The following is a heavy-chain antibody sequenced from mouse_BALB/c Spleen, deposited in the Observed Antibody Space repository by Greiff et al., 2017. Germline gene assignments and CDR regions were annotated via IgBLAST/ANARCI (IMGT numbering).Heavy chain of an antibody. Sequence: VQLQQSGPGLVAPSQSLSITCTVSGFSLTGYGVNWVRQPPGKGLEWLGMIWGDGSTDYNSALKSSLSISKDNSKSQVFLKMNSLQTDDTARYYCARVGNYVRAMDYWGQGTSVTVSS. CDR3: ARVGNYVRAMDY. J-gene: IGHJ4*01. D-gene: IGHD2-1*01. V-gene: IGHV2-6-7*01. CDR1: GFSLTGYG. CDR2: IWGDGST.